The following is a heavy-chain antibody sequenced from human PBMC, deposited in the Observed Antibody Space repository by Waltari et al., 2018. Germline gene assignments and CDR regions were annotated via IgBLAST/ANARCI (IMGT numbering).Heavy chain of an antibody. CDR1: GFPFSPYW. Sequence: EVHLVESGGGLVQPGGSLRLSCAPSGFPFSPYWMTWVRQAPGKGLEWLANIKGDGSQKNYVDSVKGRFTISRDTANNSLYVQMNSLRAEDTAVYYCARDPHYSNFDYWGQGTLVTVSS. J-gene: IGHJ4*02. CDR2: IKGDGSQK. CDR3: ARDPHYSNFDY. V-gene: IGHV3-7*01. D-gene: IGHD4-4*01.